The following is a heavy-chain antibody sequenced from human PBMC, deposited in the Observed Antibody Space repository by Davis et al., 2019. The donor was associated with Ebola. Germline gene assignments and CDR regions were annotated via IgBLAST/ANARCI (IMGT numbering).Heavy chain of an antibody. J-gene: IGHJ3*02. V-gene: IGHV3-23*01. D-gene: IGHD2-21*02. CDR3: AKDTANIWFDI. CDR1: GFTFSYCD. Sequence: GESLKISCAASGFTFSYCDMSWVRQAPGKGLQWVSAIGHGGDTWYADSVKGRFTISRDNSRNTLYLQMNGLRVEDTAIYYCAKDTANIWFDIWGQGTMVTVSS. CDR2: IGHGGDT.